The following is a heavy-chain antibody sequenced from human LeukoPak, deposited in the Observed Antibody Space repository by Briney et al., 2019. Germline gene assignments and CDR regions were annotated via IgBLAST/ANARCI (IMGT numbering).Heavy chain of an antibody. Sequence: SETLSLTCTVSGGSMSSYYWSWIRQPPGKGLEWIGYIYYSGSTNYNPSLKSRVTISVDTSKNQFSLKLSSVTAADTAVYYCARHVPDVSSSWYLSAFDIWGQGTMVTVSS. V-gene: IGHV4-59*08. CDR2: IYYSGST. CDR1: GGSMSSYY. J-gene: IGHJ3*02. CDR3: ARHVPDVSSSWYLSAFDI. D-gene: IGHD6-13*01.